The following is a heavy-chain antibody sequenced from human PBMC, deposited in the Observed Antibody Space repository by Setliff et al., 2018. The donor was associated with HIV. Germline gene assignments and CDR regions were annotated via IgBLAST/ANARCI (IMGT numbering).Heavy chain of an antibody. J-gene: IGHJ4*02. CDR2: IYYGGST. Sequence: PSETLSLTCTVSGGSISRTNYYWSWIRQPPGKGLEWIGSIYYGGSTYYTSSLMGRVTISVDASKNQFSLKVNFVTASDTAVYYCATLQSSGWPHGIEYWGQGTLVTVS. CDR3: ATLQSSGWPHGIEY. V-gene: IGHV4-39*01. CDR1: GGSISRTNYY. D-gene: IGHD6-19*01.